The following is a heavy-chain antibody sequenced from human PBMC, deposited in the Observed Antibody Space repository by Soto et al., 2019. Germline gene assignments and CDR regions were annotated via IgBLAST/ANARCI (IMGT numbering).Heavy chain of an antibody. Sequence: EVQLLESGGGLVQPGGSLRLSCAASGFTFSSYAMSWVRQTPGKGLEWVSTLSGSGGTTYYADSVKGQFTISRDNSKSTLYLQMNSLRAEDTAVYYCARHTGPRMVRGVIFLPPGNWFDPWGQGTLVTVSS. CDR3: ARHTGPRMVRGVIFLPPGNWFDP. V-gene: IGHV3-23*01. J-gene: IGHJ5*02. CDR2: LSGSGGTT. D-gene: IGHD3-10*01. CDR1: GFTFSSYA.